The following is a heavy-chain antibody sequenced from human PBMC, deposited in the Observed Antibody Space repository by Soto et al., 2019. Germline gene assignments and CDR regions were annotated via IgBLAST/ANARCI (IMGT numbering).Heavy chain of an antibody. CDR3: ARLGPVYYGGNSAGINWFDP. J-gene: IGHJ5*02. CDR2: IYYSGST. CDR1: GGSISSSSYY. Sequence: SETLSLTCTVSGGSISSSSYYWGWIRQPPGKGLEWIGSIYYSGSTYYNPSLKSRVTISVDTSKNQFSLRLSSVTAADTAVYYCARLGPVYYGGNSAGINWFDPWGQGTLVTVSS. V-gene: IGHV4-39*01. D-gene: IGHD4-17*01.